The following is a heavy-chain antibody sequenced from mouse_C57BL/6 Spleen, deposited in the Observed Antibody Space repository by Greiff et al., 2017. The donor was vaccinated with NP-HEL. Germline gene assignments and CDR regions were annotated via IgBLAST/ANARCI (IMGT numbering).Heavy chain of an antibody. D-gene: IGHD1-1*01. CDR2: IYPGSGST. CDR1: GYTFTSYW. Sequence: QVQLQQPGAELVKPGASVKMSCKASGYTFTSYWITWVKQRPVQGLEWIGDIYPGSGSTNYNEKFKSKATLTVDTSSSTAYMQLSSLTSEDSAVYYCARGYYGSRYYAMDYWGQGTSVTVSS. CDR3: ARGYYGSRYYAMDY. J-gene: IGHJ4*01. V-gene: IGHV1-55*01.